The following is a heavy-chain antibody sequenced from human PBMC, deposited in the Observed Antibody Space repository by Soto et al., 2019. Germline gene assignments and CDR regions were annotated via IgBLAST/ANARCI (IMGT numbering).Heavy chain of an antibody. D-gene: IGHD3-10*01. J-gene: IGHJ4*02. CDR2: INEDGSEK. CDR1: GFTFSSCW. V-gene: IGHV3-7*01. CDR3: ARYGRVLDY. Sequence: EVQLVESGGGLVQPGGSLRLSCAASGFTFSSCWMSWVRQAPGKGLEWVANINEDGSEKHYVDSVKGRFTISRDNAKNSLYLQMNSLRAEATAVYYCARYGRVLDYWGQGTLVTVSS.